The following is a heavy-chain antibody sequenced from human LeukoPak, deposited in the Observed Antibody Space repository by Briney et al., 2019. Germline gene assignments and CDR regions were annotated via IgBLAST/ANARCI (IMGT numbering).Heavy chain of an antibody. CDR2: IYYSGST. Sequence: SETLSLTCTVSGGSISSSSYYWGWIRQPPGKGLEWIGSIYYSGSTYYNPSLKSRVTMSVDTSKNQFSLKLRSVTAADTAVHYCARDLSSIYSTAYYYYYMDVWGKGTTVTISS. CDR1: GGSISSSSYY. J-gene: IGHJ6*03. CDR3: ARDLSSIYSTAYYYYYMDV. D-gene: IGHD2-2*01. V-gene: IGHV4-39*07.